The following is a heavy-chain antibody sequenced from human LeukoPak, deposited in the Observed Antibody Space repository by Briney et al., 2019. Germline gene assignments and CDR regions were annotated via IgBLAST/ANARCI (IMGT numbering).Heavy chain of an antibody. D-gene: IGHD2-15*01. CDR3: AREDIVLVPPSRPFVP. Sequence: ASVKVSCKASGYTFNGYYMHWVRQPPGRGLEWMGWINPNSGGTNYAQKLQERVNMARHQSNSTAYTELNSLRSDDTAVYYCAREDIVLVPPSRPFVPWGQGTQVTDSS. CDR2: INPNSGGT. V-gene: IGHV1-2*02. CDR1: GYTFNGYY. J-gene: IGHJ5*02.